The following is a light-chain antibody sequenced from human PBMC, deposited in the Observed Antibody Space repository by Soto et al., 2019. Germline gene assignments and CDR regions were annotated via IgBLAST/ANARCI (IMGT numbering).Light chain of an antibody. CDR1: QSISSW. Sequence: DIQMTQSPSTLSASVGDRVTITCRASQSISSWLAWYQQKPGQAPKLLIHKASTLQSGVPSRFSGSGSGTEFTLAISSLQPDDSATYYCQQYNDNWTFGQGTKVEMK. CDR3: QQYNDNWT. CDR2: KAS. V-gene: IGKV1-5*03. J-gene: IGKJ1*01.